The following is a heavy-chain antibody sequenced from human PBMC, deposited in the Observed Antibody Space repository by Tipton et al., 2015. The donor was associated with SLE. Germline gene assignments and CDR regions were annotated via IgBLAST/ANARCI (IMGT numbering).Heavy chain of an antibody. V-gene: IGHV3-9*01. CDR2: ISASVGST. J-gene: IGHJ4*02. Sequence: SLRLSCAPSGFTFDDYAMHWVRQAPGKGLEWVSPISASVGSTYYADSVKGRFTISRDNAKNTLYLQMNSLRAEDAAVYYCARDVKFGGATYCDYWGQGTLFTVSS. CDR1: GFTFDDYA. CDR3: ARDVKFGGATYCDY. D-gene: IGHD1-26*01.